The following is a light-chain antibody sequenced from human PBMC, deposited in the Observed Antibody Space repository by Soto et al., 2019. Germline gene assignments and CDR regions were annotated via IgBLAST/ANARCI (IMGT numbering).Light chain of an antibody. Sequence: EIVMTQSPATLSVSPGERATLSCRASQSVSSNLAWYQQKPGQAPRLLIYGASTRATGIPARFSGSGSGTELTLTISSLQSEDFAVYYCQQYNNWQTFGPGTKVDIK. CDR3: QQYNNWQT. J-gene: IGKJ3*01. CDR2: GAS. V-gene: IGKV3-15*01. CDR1: QSVSSN.